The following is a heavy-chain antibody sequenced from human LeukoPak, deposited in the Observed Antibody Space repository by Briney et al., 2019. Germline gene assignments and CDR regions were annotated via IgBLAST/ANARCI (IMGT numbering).Heavy chain of an antibody. J-gene: IGHJ4*02. CDR2: IFATGDT. D-gene: IGHD6-19*01. CDR1: GGSISSGNYY. CDR3: ASGGMAGRWPLNY. V-gene: IGHV4-61*02. Sequence: PSQTLSLTCTVSGGSISSGNYYWSWLRQPAGKGLEWIGRIFATGDTNYNPSLKSRVAMSVDTSKNYFSLNLTSVTAADTAVYYCASGGMAGRWPLNYWGRGTLVTVSS.